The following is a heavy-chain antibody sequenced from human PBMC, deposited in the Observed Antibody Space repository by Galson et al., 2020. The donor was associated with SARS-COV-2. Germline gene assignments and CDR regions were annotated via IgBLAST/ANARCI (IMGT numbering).Heavy chain of an antibody. CDR2: IYTSGST. J-gene: IGHJ3*02. D-gene: IGHD3-10*01. V-gene: IGHV4-4*07. Sequence: ASETLSLTCTVSGGSISSYYWSWIRQPAGKGLEWIGRIYTSGSTNYNPSLKSRVTMSVDTSKNQFSLKLSFVTAADTAVYYCARDGAYYYGSGGYLGSAHSSYAFDIWGQGTMVTVSS. CDR3: ARDGAYYYGSGGYLGSAHSSYAFDI. CDR1: GGSISSYY.